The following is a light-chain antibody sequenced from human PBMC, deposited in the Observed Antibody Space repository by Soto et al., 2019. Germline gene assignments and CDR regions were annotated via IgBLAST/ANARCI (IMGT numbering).Light chain of an antibody. CDR1: QSIDTA. CDR3: QQYYRYLT. V-gene: IGKV1-5*03. J-gene: IGKJ2*01. CDR2: KAS. Sequence: DIQMTQSPSTLSASVGDRVTITCRASQSIDTALAWYQQKPGKAPNLLIYKASNLEDGVTSRFSGSGSGTEFTLTIISLQPDDFATYYCQQYYRYLTFGQGTKLEIK.